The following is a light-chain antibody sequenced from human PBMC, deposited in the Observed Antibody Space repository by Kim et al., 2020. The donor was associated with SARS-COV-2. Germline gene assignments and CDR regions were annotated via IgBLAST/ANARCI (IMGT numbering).Light chain of an antibody. CDR3: QQYSDWPLT. J-gene: IGKJ4*01. CDR2: GAYGAS. V-gene: IGKV3-15*01. Sequence: GERAPHSCRASQGVRSSLAWYQQRPGQAPRLLIYGAYGASTRATGIPARFSGSGSGTDFTLTISSLQSEDFAVYYCQQYSDWPLTFGGGTKVDIK. CDR1: QGVRSS.